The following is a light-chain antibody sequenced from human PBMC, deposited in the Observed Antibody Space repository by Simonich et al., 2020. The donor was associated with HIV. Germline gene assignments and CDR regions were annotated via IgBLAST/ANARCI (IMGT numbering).Light chain of an antibody. J-gene: IGKJ2*01. CDR2: WAS. CDR1: QSLLYSFNNKNY. Sequence: DIVMTQSPDSLAVSLGERATINCKSSQSLLYSFNNKNYLGWYQQKPGQTPKLLIYWASTRESGVPDRFSGSGSGTDFTLTISSLQAEDVAVYYCQQYYTTPYTFGQGTKLEIK. V-gene: IGKV4-1*01. CDR3: QQYYTTPYT.